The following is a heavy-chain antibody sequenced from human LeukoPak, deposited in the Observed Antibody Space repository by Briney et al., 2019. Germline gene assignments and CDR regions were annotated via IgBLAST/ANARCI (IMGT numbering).Heavy chain of an antibody. CDR3: ARGYYDSSGPKSYYFDY. J-gene: IGHJ4*02. V-gene: IGHV4-59*12. Sequence: SETLSLTCTVSGGSISSYYWSWLRQPPGKGLEWIGYIYYSGSTNYNPSLKSRVTISVDTSKNQFSLKLSSVTAADTAVYYCARGYYDSSGPKSYYFDYWGQGTLVTVSS. D-gene: IGHD3-22*01. CDR1: GGSISSYY. CDR2: IYYSGST.